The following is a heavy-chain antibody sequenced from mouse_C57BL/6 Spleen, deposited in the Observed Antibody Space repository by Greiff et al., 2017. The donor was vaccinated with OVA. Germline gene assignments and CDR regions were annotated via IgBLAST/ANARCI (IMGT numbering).Heavy chain of an antibody. J-gene: IGHJ2*01. CDR2: ISSGSSTI. V-gene: IGHV5-17*01. CDR3: ARFYGYDYFDY. Sequence: EVQGVESGGGLVQPGGSLQLSCAASGFTFSDYGMHWVRQAPEKGLEWVAYISSGSSTIYYADPVKGRFTISRDNAKNTLFLQMTSLRSEDTAMYYCARFYGYDYFDYWGQGTTLTVSS. D-gene: IGHD2-2*01. CDR1: GFTFSDYG.